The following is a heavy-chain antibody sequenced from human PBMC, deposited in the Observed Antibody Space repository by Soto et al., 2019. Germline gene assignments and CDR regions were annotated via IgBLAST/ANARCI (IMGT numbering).Heavy chain of an antibody. CDR1: GGSISSGGYS. Sequence: QLQLRESGSGLVKPSQTLSLTCAVSGGSISSGGYSWSWIRQPPGKGLEWIGYNYHSGSTYYNPSLKSRVTISVDRCKNQFSLKLSSVTAADTAVYYCARGAPVVNDYWGQGTLVTVSS. CDR2: NYHSGST. V-gene: IGHV4-30-2*01. D-gene: IGHD3-22*01. CDR3: ARGAPVVNDY. J-gene: IGHJ4*02.